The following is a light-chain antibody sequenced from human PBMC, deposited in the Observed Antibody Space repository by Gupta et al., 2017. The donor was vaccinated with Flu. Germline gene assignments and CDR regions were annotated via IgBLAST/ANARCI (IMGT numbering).Light chain of an antibody. V-gene: IGKV3-20*01. CDR1: QSVASNY. J-gene: IGKJ3*01. CDR3: QQDSSLPLT. CDR2: GAS. Sequence: EIVLTQSPGTLSLSPGESATLSCRASQSVASNYLAWYQQKPGQAPRLLIYGASARATGIPDRFSGSGSGTDFTLTISRLGPEDFAVYYCQQDSSLPLTFGHGTKVDIK.